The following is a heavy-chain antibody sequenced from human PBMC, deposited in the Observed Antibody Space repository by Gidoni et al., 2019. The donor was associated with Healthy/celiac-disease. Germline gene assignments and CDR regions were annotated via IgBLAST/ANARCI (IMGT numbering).Heavy chain of an antibody. D-gene: IGHD2-15*01. Sequence: EVQRLESGGGLVQPGGSLRISCAASGSTFSSYAMSWVRQAPGKGLEWVSAISGSGGSTYYADSVKGRFTISRYNSKTTLYLQMTSLRAEDTAVYYCAKNYFPCSGGSCSHGGLDYWGQGTLVTVSS. CDR1: GSTFSSYA. CDR2: ISGSGGST. V-gene: IGHV3-23*01. J-gene: IGHJ4*02. CDR3: AKNYFPCSGGSCSHGGLDY.